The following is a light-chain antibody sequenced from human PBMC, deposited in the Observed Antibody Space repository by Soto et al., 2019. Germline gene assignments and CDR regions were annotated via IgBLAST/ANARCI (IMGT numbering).Light chain of an antibody. J-gene: IGKJ1*01. CDR3: QKYNGAPPWT. Sequence: DIQMTQSPSSLSASVGDRVTITCRASQGISTFLAWYQQKPGKVPKLLIYGSSTLQSGVPSRFSGSGSGTDFTLTISSLQPEDVATYYCQKYNGAPPWTFGPGTKVDIK. CDR1: QGISTF. CDR2: GSS. V-gene: IGKV1-27*01.